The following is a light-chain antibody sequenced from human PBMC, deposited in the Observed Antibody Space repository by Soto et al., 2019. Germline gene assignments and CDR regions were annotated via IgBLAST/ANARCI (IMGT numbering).Light chain of an antibody. CDR3: QQRRNWPLT. V-gene: IGKV3-11*01. CDR2: DAS. J-gene: IGKJ4*01. Sequence: EIVLTQSPATLSLSPGERATLSCRASQSVSTDFAWYQQKPGQAPRLLIYDASTRATGIPARFSGSGSATDFTLTISSLEPEDFAIYYWQQRRNWPLTFGGGTKVEIK. CDR1: QSVSTD.